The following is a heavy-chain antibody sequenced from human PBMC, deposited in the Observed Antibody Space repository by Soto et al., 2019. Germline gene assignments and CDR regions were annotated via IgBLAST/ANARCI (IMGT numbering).Heavy chain of an antibody. V-gene: IGHV3-53*02. CDR2: VYSGGAT. Sequence: QLVETGGGLIQRGTSLTLSCAASGFSLSRNYMTWVRQAPGKGLEWVSFVYSGGATFYADSVKGRFILSRDDSQNTMYLQMNNLRAEDTDVYYCARVPGRLWGRGTLVTVAS. CDR3: ARVPGRL. J-gene: IGHJ4*02. D-gene: IGHD3-10*01. CDR1: GFSLSRNY.